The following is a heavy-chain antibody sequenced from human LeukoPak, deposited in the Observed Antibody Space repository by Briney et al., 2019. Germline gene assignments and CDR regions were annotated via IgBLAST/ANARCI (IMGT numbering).Heavy chain of an antibody. Sequence: PSETLSPTCTVSGGSISSYYWSWIRQPPGKGLEWIGYIYYSGSTNYNPSLKSRVTISVDTSKNQFSLKLSSVTAADTAVYYCARVRPFVEMAVQAYYYYMDVWGKGTTVTISS. D-gene: IGHD5-24*01. CDR2: IYYSGST. J-gene: IGHJ6*03. CDR1: GGSISSYY. CDR3: ARVRPFVEMAVQAYYYYMDV. V-gene: IGHV4-59*01.